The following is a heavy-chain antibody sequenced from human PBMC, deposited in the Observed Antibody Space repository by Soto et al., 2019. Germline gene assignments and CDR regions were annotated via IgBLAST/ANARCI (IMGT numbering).Heavy chain of an antibody. V-gene: IGHV1-69*01. D-gene: IGHD5-12*01. CDR3: ARENIAPNNWFDP. CDR1: GGTFSSYA. CDR2: IIPIFGTA. Sequence: QVQLVQSGAEVKKPGSSVKVSCKASGGTFSSYAISWVRQAPGQGLEWMGGIIPIFGTANYAQKFQGRVTIAADESTSKAHMELSRLRSERTAVYYCARENIAPNNWFDPWGQGTLVTVSS. J-gene: IGHJ5*02.